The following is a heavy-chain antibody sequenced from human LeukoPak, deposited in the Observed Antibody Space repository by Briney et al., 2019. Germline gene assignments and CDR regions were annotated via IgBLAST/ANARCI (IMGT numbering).Heavy chain of an antibody. J-gene: IGHJ4*02. CDR2: TYYRSKWYN. CDR1: GDSVSSNSAA. V-gene: IGHV6-1*01. Sequence: SQTLSLTCAISGDSVSSNSAAWTWIRQSPSRGLEWLGRTYYRSKWYNDYAVSVKSRITINPDTSKNQFSLQLNSVTPEDRAVYHCARGDTRYFDYWGQGTLVTVSS. CDR3: ARGDTRYFDY.